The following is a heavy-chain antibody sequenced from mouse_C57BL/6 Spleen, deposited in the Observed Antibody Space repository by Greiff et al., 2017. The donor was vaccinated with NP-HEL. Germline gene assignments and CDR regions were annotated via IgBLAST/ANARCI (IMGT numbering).Heavy chain of an antibody. D-gene: IGHD1-1*01. CDR3: ARSPYYYGSSYWYFDV. V-gene: IGHV1-53*01. Sequence: QVQLQQPGTELVKPGASVKLSCKASGYTFTSYWMHWVKQRPGPGLEWIGNINPSNGGTNYNEKFKSKATLTVDKSSSTAYMQLSSLTSEDSAVYYCARSPYYYGSSYWYFDVWGTGTTVTVSS. CDR2: INPSNGGT. CDR1: GYTFTSYW. J-gene: IGHJ1*03.